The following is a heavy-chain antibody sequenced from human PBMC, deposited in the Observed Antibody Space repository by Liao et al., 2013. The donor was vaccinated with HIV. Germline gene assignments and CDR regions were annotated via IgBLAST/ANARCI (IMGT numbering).Heavy chain of an antibody. Sequence: QVQLQQWGAGLLKPSETLSLTCAVYGGSFSGYYWSWIRQPPGKGLEWIGEINHSGSTNYNPSLKSRVTISVDTSKNQFSLKLSSVTAADTAVYYCARDKWELLEHYFDYWAREPWSPSPQ. D-gene: IGHD1-26*01. V-gene: IGHV4-34*01. CDR1: GGSFSGYY. CDR3: ARDKWELLEHYFDY. J-gene: IGHJ4*02. CDR2: INHSGST.